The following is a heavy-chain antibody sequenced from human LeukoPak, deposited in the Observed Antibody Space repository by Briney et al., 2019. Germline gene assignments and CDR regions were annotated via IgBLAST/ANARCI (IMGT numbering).Heavy chain of an antibody. D-gene: IGHD2-2*01. V-gene: IGHV1-2*02. J-gene: IGHJ5*02. CDR3: ARGDCSSSSCWFDP. CDR2: INPNSGGT. Sequence: ASVKVSCKASGYTFTDYYMHWVQQAPGQGLEWTGWINPNSGGTNYAQKFQGRVTMTSDTSISTAYMELSSLRSDDTAVYYCARGDCSSSSCWFDPWGQGTLVTVSS. CDR1: GYTFTDYY.